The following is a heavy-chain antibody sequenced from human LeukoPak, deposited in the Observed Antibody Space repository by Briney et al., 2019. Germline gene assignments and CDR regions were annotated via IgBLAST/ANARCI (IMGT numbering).Heavy chain of an antibody. CDR2: FDPEDGET. Sequence: ASVKVSCKVSGYTLTELSMHWVRQAPGKGLEWMGGFDPEDGETIYAQKFQGRVTMTEDTSTDTAYMELSSLRSEDTAVYYCATALRFGPRGKSYSSSLGLVSWFDPWGQGTLVTVSS. CDR3: ATALRFGPRGKSYSSSLGLVSWFDP. J-gene: IGHJ5*02. D-gene: IGHD6-6*01. CDR1: GYTLTELS. V-gene: IGHV1-24*01.